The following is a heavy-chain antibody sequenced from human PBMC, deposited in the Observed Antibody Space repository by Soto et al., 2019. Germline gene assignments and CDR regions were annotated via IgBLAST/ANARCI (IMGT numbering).Heavy chain of an antibody. V-gene: IGHV4-39*02. CDR3: ARESEGNPYYDFWSGYYRPNYYYYYGMDV. J-gene: IGHJ6*02. Sequence: SETLSLTCTVSGGSISSSSYYWGWIRQPPGKGLEWIGSIYYSGSTYYNPSLKSRVTISVDTSKNQFSLKLSSVTAADTAVYYCARESEGNPYYDFWSGYYRPNYYYYYGMDVWGQGTTVTVSS. CDR1: GGSISSSSYY. D-gene: IGHD3-3*01. CDR2: IYYSGST.